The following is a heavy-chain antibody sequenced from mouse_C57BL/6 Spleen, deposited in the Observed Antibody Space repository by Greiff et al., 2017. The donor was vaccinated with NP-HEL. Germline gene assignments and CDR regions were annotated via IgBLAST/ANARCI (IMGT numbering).Heavy chain of an antibody. V-gene: IGHV1-78*01. CDR1: GYTFTDHT. J-gene: IGHJ4*01. D-gene: IGHD1-1*01. CDR2: IYPRDGST. CDR3: ARRGYYGSSLYYAMDY. Sequence: QVQLQQSDAELVKPGASVKISCKVSGYTFTDHTIHWMKQRPEQGLAWIGYIYPRDGSTKYNEKFKGKATLTADKSSSTAYMQLNSLTSEDSAVYFCARRGYYGSSLYYAMDYWGQGTSVTVSS.